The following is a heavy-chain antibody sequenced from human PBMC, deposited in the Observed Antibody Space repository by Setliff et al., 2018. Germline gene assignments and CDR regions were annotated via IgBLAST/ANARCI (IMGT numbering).Heavy chain of an antibody. D-gene: IGHD5-18*01. CDR1: EYAFTNYW. J-gene: IGHJ1*01. CDR3: ARLGYNQEYLQH. CDR2: VYCGDSDT. Sequence: GESLKISCKASEYAFTNYWIGWVRQMPGKGLEWMGVVYCGDSDTRYSPSFQGQVTMSADKSIRSAYLQWSSLKASDTAMYYCARLGYNQEYLQHWGQGTLVTVSS. V-gene: IGHV5-51*01.